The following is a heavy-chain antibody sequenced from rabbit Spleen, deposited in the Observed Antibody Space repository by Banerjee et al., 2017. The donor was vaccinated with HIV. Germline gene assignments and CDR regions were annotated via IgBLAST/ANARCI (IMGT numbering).Heavy chain of an antibody. CDR2: INTATGKG. CDR1: GFSFSDRDV. D-gene: IGHD1-1*01. J-gene: IGHJ4*01. Sequence: QQQLVESGGGLVKPGASLTLTCEASGFSFSDRDVMCWVRQAPGKGLEWIACINTATGKGVYANWAKGRFTISRTSSTTVTLQMTSLTAADTATYFCARDLTSVIGWNFYLWGQGTLVTVS. CDR3: ARDLTSVIGWNFYL. V-gene: IGHV1S45*01.